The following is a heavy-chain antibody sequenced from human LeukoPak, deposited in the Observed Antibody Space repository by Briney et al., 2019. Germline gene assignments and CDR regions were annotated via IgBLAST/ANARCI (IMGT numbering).Heavy chain of an antibody. CDR1: GFTFSSYS. CDR2: ISSSSSTI. V-gene: IGHV3-48*01. D-gene: IGHD3-10*01. CDR3: ARDRITMVRTDA. Sequence: PGGSLRLSCAASGFTFSSYSMNWVRQAPGKGLEWVSYISSSSSTIYYADSVKGRFTISRDNAKNSLYLQMNSLRAEDAAVYYCARDRITMVRTDAWGKGTTVTVSS. J-gene: IGHJ6*04.